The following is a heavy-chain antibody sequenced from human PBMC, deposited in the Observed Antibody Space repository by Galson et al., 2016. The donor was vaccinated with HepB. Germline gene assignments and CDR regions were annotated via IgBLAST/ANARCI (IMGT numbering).Heavy chain of an antibody. Sequence: LTLTCTFSGFTFRSYAMHWVRQAPGKGLEWVAVVSYDGSVKYFADSVKGRFTISRDNPKNRLYLQMNRLRAEDTAVYYCARAGIDDYYGSGGAYYYYGMDVWGQGTTVTVSS. J-gene: IGHJ6*02. CDR2: VSYDGSVK. V-gene: IGHV3-30-3*01. CDR3: ARAGIDDYYGSGGAYYYYGMDV. D-gene: IGHD3-10*01. CDR1: GFTFRSYA.